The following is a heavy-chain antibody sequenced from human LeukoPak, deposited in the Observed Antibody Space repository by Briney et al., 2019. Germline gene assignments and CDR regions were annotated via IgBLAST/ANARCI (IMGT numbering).Heavy chain of an antibody. V-gene: IGHV1-2*06. Sequence: ASVKVSCKASGYTFTGYYMHWVRQAPGQGLEWMGRINPNSGGTNYAQKLQGRVTMTTDTSTSTTYMELRSLRSDDTAVYYCVRVGSSWYFDYGGQETLVTVSS. D-gene: IGHD6-13*01. CDR1: GYTFTGYY. CDR2: INPNSGGT. CDR3: VRVGSSWYFDY. J-gene: IGHJ4*02.